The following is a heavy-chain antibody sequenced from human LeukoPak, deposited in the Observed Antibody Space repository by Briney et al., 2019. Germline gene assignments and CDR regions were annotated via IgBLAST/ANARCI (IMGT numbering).Heavy chain of an antibody. J-gene: IGHJ5*02. D-gene: IGHD1-26*01. CDR3: ARGREPRKPFDP. CDR2: INPNSGGT. CDR1: GYTFTGLH. V-gene: IGHV1-2*06. Sequence: GLVKVSCKASGYTFTGLHMHWVRPATGQWLDSMGRINPNSGGTNYAQKFQGRVTMTRDTSISTAYMELSRLRSDDTAVYYCARGREPRKPFDPWGQGTLVTVSS.